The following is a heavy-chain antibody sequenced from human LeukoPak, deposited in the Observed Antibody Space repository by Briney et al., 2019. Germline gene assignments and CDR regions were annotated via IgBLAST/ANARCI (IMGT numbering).Heavy chain of an antibody. CDR2: ISAYNGNT. CDR1: GYTFTSYG. D-gene: IGHD3-3*01. V-gene: IGHV1-18*01. Sequence: ASVKVSCKASGYTFTSYGISWVRQAPGQGLEWMGWISAYNGNTNYAQKPQGRVTMTADTSTSTAYMELRSLRSDDTAVYYCARVGSGYSKLDYWGQGTLVTVSS. CDR3: ARVGSGYSKLDY. J-gene: IGHJ4*02.